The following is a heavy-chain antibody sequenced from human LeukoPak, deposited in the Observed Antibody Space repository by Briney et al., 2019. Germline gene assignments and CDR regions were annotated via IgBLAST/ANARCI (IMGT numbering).Heavy chain of an antibody. CDR2: MNPNSGNT. J-gene: IGHJ6*03. CDR1: GYTFTSYD. Sequence: GASVKVSCKASGYTFTSYDMNWVRQATGQGLEWLGWMNPNSGNTGYAQNFQGRVTMTMNTSITTAYMELSSLRSEDTAVYYCARALSWTTESYYYMDVWGKGTPVTVSS. V-gene: IGHV1-8*01. D-gene: IGHD3/OR15-3a*01. CDR3: ARALSWTTESYYYMDV.